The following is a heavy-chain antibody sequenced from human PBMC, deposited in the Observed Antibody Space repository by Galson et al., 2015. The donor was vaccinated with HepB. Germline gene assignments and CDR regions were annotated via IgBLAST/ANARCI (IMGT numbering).Heavy chain of an antibody. V-gene: IGHV3-30*02. CDR2: IRYDGSNK. Sequence: SLRLSCAASGFTFSSYGMHWVRQAPGKGLEWVAFIRYDGSNKYYADSVKGRFTISRDNSKNTLYLQMNSLRAEDTAVYYCAKEVLLWFGEHGVDYWGQGTLVTVSS. CDR1: GFTFSSYG. D-gene: IGHD3-10*01. CDR3: AKEVLLWFGEHGVDY. J-gene: IGHJ4*02.